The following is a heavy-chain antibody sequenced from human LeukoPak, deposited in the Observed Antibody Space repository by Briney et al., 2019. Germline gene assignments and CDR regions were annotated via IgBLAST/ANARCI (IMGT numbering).Heavy chain of an antibody. J-gene: IGHJ4*02. D-gene: IGHD4-17*01. Sequence: SKTLSLTCAVYGGAFSGYYWSWIRQPPGKGLEWIGEINHSGSTNYNPSLKSRVTISVDTSKNQFSLKLSSVTAADTAVYYCARGQGIMTTVTPGYFDYWGQGTLVTVSS. CDR3: ARGQGIMTTVTPGYFDY. CDR1: GGAFSGYY. V-gene: IGHV4-34*01. CDR2: INHSGST.